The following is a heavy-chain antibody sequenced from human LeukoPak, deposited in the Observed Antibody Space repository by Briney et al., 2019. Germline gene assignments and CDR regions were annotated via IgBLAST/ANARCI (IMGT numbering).Heavy chain of an antibody. CDR3: AKSHLLAYCGGDCYPSGY. Sequence: GGSLRLSCAGSGFTFSSYAMSWVRQAPGKGLEWVSAISGSGGSTYYADSVKGRFTISRDNSKNTLYLQMNSLRAEDTAVYYCAKSHLLAYCGGDCYPSGYWGQGTLVTVSS. D-gene: IGHD2-21*02. CDR2: ISGSGGST. J-gene: IGHJ4*02. CDR1: GFTFSSYA. V-gene: IGHV3-23*01.